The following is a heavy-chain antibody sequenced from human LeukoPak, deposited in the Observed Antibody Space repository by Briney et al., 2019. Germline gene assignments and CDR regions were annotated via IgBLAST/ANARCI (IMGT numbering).Heavy chain of an antibody. CDR2: ISAYNGNT. CDR1: GYTFTSYG. D-gene: IGHD2-15*01. V-gene: IGHV1-18*01. CDR3: ARRYCTDGTCYSWVDYFDY. Sequence: GASVKVSCKASGYTFTSYGISWVRQAPGQGLEWMGWISAYNGNTNYAQKLQGRVTMTRSTSISTAYMELSSLRSEDTAVYYCARRYCTDGTCYSWVDYFDYWGQGTLVTVSS. J-gene: IGHJ4*02.